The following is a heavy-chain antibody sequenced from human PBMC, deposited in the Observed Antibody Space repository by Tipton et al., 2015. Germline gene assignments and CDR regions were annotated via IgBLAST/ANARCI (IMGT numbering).Heavy chain of an antibody. Sequence: QLVQSGAEVKKPGASVKISCKASGYTFTSYSISWVRQAPGQGLEWMGWFNGYNDHTKYAQKLQGRVTMTTDTSTTTAYMELRSLTSDDTAVYYCARDRGLPDYWGQGTLVTVSS. J-gene: IGHJ4*02. CDR2: FNGYNDHT. V-gene: IGHV1-18*01. CDR3: ARDRGLPDY. CDR1: GYTFTSYS. D-gene: IGHD3-10*01.